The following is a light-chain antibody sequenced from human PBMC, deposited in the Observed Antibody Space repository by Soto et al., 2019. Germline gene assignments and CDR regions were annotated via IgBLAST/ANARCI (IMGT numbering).Light chain of an antibody. V-gene: IGKV3-11*01. CDR3: QQRKHWPPLT. CDR1: HNVDIY. Sequence: EVVLTQSPATLSLSPGETATLSCRASHNVDIYLAWYQQKPGQAPRLLIYDASNRATGIPARFSGSGSGTDFNLTISSLEPEDSAVYYCQQRKHWPPLTFGQGTRLE. J-gene: IGKJ5*01. CDR2: DAS.